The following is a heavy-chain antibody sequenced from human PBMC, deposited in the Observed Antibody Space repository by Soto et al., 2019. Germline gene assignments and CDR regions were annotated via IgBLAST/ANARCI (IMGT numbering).Heavy chain of an antibody. J-gene: IGHJ5*02. V-gene: IGHV4-39*07. Sequence: SETLSLTCTVSGGSISSSSDYWGLIRQPPGKGLEWIVCFYYGGSTNYSPSLKSRVTISVDTSRMPVSLKLSSVTAADTAVYFCARGTPSPLIVRSSRGPWFDPWGQGTLVTVSS. CDR2: FYYGGST. D-gene: IGHD2-15*01. CDR1: GGSISSSSDY. CDR3: ARGTPSPLIVRSSRGPWFDP.